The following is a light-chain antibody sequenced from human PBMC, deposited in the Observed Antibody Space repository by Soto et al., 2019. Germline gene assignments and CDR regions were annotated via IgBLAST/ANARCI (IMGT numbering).Light chain of an antibody. CDR3: LQDYNYPFT. Sequence: ASQNTPAPSSPSSSLGDKVTITFRASQVIRNDLGWYQQKPGKAPKLLIYAASSLQSGVPSRFSGSGSGTDFTLTISSLQPEDFATYYCLQDYNYPFTFGQGTRLEIK. CDR2: AAS. V-gene: IGKV1-6*01. J-gene: IGKJ5*01. CDR1: QVIRND.